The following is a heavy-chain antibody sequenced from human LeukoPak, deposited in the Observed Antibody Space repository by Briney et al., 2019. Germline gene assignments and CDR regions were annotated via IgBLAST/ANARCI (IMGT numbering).Heavy chain of an antibody. CDR1: GFPFSSYV. CDR2: ISYDGSNK. CDR3: GKGGGLDYDFWSGYGGYFDY. V-gene: IGHV3-30*18. Sequence: PGGSLRLSCAASGFPFSSYVMHWVRQAPGKGLEWVAVISYDGSNKYYADSVKGRFTTSRDNSKNTLYLQMNSLRAEDTAVYYCGKGGGLDYDFWSGYGGYFDYWGQGTLVTVSS. D-gene: IGHD3-3*01. J-gene: IGHJ4*02.